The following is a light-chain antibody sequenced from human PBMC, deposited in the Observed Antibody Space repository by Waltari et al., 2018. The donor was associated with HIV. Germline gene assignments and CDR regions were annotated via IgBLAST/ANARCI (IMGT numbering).Light chain of an antibody. CDR1: RSNIAITA. J-gene: IGLJ1*01. CDR2: SNN. V-gene: IGLV1-44*01. Sequence: QSVLTQPPSASGTPGQRVTISCSGSRSNIAITAGTWYQQFPGTAPNLPIYSNNQRPSGVPDRFSGSKSGTSASLAISGLQSEDEADYYCAAWDDSLNGLVFGTGTKVTVL. CDR3: AAWDDSLNGLV.